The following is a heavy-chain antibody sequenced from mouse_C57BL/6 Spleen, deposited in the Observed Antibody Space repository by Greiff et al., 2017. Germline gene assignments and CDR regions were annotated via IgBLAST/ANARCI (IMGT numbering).Heavy chain of an antibody. CDR3: AYYSNYGWYFDV. CDR1: GYTFTSYW. D-gene: IGHD2-5*01. Sequence: VQLQQPGAELVRPGSSVKLSCKASGYTFTSYWMHWVKQRPIQGLEWIGNIDPSDSETHYNQKFKDKATLTVDKSSSTAYMQLSSLTSEDSAVYYCAYYSNYGWYFDVWGTGTTVTVSS. CDR2: IDPSDSET. J-gene: IGHJ1*03. V-gene: IGHV1-52*01.